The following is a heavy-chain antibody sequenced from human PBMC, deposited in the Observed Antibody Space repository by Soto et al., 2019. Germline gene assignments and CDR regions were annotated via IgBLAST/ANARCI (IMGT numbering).Heavy chain of an antibody. Sequence: ASVKVSCKASGYTFTSYAMHWVRQAPGQRLEWMGWINAGNGNTKYSQKFQGRVTITRDTSASTAYMELSSLRSEDTAVYYCARDSGNCSSTSCYYEYFQHWGQGTLLTVSS. V-gene: IGHV1-3*01. J-gene: IGHJ1*01. CDR1: GYTFTSYA. D-gene: IGHD2-2*01. CDR2: INAGNGNT. CDR3: ARDSGNCSSTSCYYEYFQH.